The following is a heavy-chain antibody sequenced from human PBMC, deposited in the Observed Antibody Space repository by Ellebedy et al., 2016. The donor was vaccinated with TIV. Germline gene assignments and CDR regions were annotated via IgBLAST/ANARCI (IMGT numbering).Heavy chain of an antibody. CDR2: VYFTGTT. Sequence: MPSETLSLTCTVSGGSISSRTRYWGWFRQTPEKGLEWIGTVYFTGTTYYNPSLSSRITISADTSNTQFSLKLTPVTAADTAVYYCATARRDPLYYGVDVWGRGTTVTVSS. V-gene: IGHV4-39*01. CDR3: ATARRDPLYYGVDV. CDR1: GGSISSRTRY. J-gene: IGHJ6*02. D-gene: IGHD6-13*01.